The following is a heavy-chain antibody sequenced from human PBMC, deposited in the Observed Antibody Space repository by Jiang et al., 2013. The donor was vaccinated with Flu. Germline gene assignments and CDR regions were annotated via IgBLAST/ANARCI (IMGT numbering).Heavy chain of an antibody. CDR1: GGSISSSSYY. CDR2: IYYSGST. CDR3: ARLRDGYNVGHTINWYFDL. J-gene: IGHJ2*01. D-gene: IGHD5-24*01. Sequence: GSGLVKPSETLSLTCTVSGGSISSSSYYWGWIRQPPGKGLEWIGSIYYSGSTYYNPSLKSRVTISVDTSKNQFSLKLSSVTAADTAVYYCARLRDGYNVGHTINWYFDLWGRGTLVTVSS. V-gene: IGHV4-39*01.